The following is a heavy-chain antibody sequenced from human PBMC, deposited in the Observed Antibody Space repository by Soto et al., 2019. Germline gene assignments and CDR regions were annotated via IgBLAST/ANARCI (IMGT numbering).Heavy chain of an antibody. CDR3: ARARQYYDCELDP. J-gene: IGHJ5*02. V-gene: IGHV4-31*03. D-gene: IGHD3-9*01. Sequence: QVQLQESGPGLVKPSQTLSLTCTVSGDSISRGAYYWTWIRQHPGTGLEWIGYISHSGRTYYNPSLKSRLTISLDTSENQCSLQLTSVTAADTAIYYCARARQYYDCELDPWGQGTLVTVSS. CDR1: GDSISRGAYY. CDR2: ISHSGRT.